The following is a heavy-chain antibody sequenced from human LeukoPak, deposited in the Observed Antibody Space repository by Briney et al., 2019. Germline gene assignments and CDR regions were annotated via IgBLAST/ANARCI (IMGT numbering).Heavy chain of an antibody. J-gene: IGHJ4*02. CDR2: IRYEGSNK. D-gene: IGHD3-3*01. CDR3: ANLMAHDFWSGLDY. V-gene: IGHV3-30*02. Sequence: PGGSLRLSCAASGFTLSSYGMQCVRQAPGKGREWVAVIRYEGSNKYYADSVKGRFTISRDNSKNTLYLQMNSLRAEDTAVYYCANLMAHDFWSGLDYWGQGTLVTVSS. CDR1: GFTLSSYG.